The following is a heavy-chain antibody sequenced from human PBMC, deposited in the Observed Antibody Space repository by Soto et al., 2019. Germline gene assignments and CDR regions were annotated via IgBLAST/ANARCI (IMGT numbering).Heavy chain of an antibody. Sequence: ASVKVSCKASGYTFTGCYMHWVRQAPGQGLEWMGWINPNSGGTNYAQKFQGRVTMTRDTSISTAYMELSRLRSDDTAVYYCARDISSWYSMDVWGQGTTVTVSS. CDR1: GYTFTGCY. D-gene: IGHD6-13*01. CDR3: ARDISSWYSMDV. V-gene: IGHV1-2*02. J-gene: IGHJ6*02. CDR2: INPNSGGT.